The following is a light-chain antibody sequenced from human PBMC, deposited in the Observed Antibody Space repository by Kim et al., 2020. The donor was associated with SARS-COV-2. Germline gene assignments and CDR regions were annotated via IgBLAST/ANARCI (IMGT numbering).Light chain of an antibody. CDR1: ASNIANTY. Sequence: SVTISGPGGASNIANTYVYWYQQRPGAAPKLLIYGNTQRPSGVPDRFSGSKSGTSASLAISELRPEDEADYYCAAWDASLSARLFGGGTQLTVL. J-gene: IGLJ2*01. CDR2: GNT. V-gene: IGLV1-47*02. CDR3: AAWDASLSARL.